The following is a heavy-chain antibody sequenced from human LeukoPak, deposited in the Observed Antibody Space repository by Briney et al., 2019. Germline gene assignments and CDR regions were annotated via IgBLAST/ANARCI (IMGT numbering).Heavy chain of an antibody. D-gene: IGHD5-18*01. Sequence: GGSLRLSCTPSGFTCGDQAMSRVRQAPGGRLEWGGFMRRKADGGTTEYAASVTGRFTVSRDDSKSIAYLQMNSLKTEDTGFYYCARGPILLWIHNGMDVWGQGTTVTVSS. CDR2: MRRKADGGTT. CDR1: GFTCGDQA. V-gene: IGHV3-49*04. J-gene: IGHJ6*02. CDR3: ARGPILLWIHNGMDV.